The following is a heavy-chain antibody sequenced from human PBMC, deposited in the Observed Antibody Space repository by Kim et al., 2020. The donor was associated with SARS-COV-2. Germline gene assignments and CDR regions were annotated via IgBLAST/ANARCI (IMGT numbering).Heavy chain of an antibody. J-gene: IGHJ4*02. D-gene: IGHD6-13*01. CDR1: GFTLSSYA. CDR3: AKGSSSSRPYYFDC. CDR2: ITGSGDDT. Sequence: GGSLRLSCAASGFTLSSYAMGWVRQSPGKGLEWFSAITGSGDDTYYADSVKGRFTISRDSSKNTLYLQMSSLRADDTALYYCAKGSSSSRPYYFDCWGQGTLVAVSS. V-gene: IGHV3-23*01.